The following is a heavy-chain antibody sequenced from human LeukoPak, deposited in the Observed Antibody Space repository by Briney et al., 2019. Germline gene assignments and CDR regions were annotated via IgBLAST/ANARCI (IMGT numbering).Heavy chain of an antibody. V-gene: IGHV3-23*01. Sequence: HAGGSLRLSCAASGFTLRSYGMSWVRQAPGKGLEWISGLSGSSGSTYYADSVKGRFTISRDNSKNTLYVEMNSLRAEDTAIYYCVRGRISPDYWGQGTLVTVSS. J-gene: IGHJ4*02. CDR1: GFTLRSYG. CDR3: VRGRISPDY. D-gene: IGHD2/OR15-2a*01. CDR2: LSGSSGST.